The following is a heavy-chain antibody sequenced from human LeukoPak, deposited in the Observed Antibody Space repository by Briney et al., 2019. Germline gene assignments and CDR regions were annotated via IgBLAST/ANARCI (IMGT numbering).Heavy chain of an antibody. CDR2: IRVKAFGRTT. D-gene: IGHD1-14*01. Sequence: GGSLRLSCTASGITFGDYAVSWVRQAPGKGLEWVSFIRVKAFGRTTEYAASVKGRFTISRDDSNNIAYLQMNSLKTEDTAVYFCTRDHNNVFDYWGQGTLVTVSS. J-gene: IGHJ4*02. V-gene: IGHV3-49*04. CDR3: TRDHNNVFDY. CDR1: GITFGDYA.